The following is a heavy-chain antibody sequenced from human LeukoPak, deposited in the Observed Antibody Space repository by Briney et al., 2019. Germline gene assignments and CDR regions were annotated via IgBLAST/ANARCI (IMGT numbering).Heavy chain of an antibody. D-gene: IGHD3-10*01. CDR2: ISAYNGNT. J-gene: IGHJ4*02. CDR1: GYTFTSYG. V-gene: IGHV1-18*01. CDR3: ARTPQRYYGSGSYYLDY. Sequence: ASVKVSCKASGYTFTSYGISWVRQAPGQGLEWMGWISAYNGNTNYAQKLQGRVTMTTDTSTSTAYMELRSLRSDDTAVYYCARTPQRYYGSGSYYLDYWGRGTLVTVSS.